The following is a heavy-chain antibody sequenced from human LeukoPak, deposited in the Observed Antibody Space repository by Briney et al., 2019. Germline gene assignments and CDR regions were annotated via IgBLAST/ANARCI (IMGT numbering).Heavy chain of an antibody. J-gene: IGHJ4*02. Sequence: GGSLRLSCAASGFTFDDYGMTWVRQAPGKGLEWVANIKQDGSEKYYVDSVKGRFTISRDNAKNSLYLQMNSLRAEDTAVYYCATKLELLVYWGQGTLVTVSS. CDR1: GFTFDDYG. D-gene: IGHD1-7*01. V-gene: IGHV3-7*01. CDR3: ATKLELLVY. CDR2: IKQDGSEK.